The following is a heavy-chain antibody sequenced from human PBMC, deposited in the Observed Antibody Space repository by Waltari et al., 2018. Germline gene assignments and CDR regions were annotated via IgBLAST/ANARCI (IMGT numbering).Heavy chain of an antibody. V-gene: IGHV3-53*01. Sequence: EVQLVESGGGLIQPGGSLRLSCAASGFTVSSHYMSWVRQAPGKGLEWVSVIYSGGSTYYADSVKGRFTISRDNSKNTLYLQMNSLRAEDTAVYYCARHSSGYYSVAFDIWGQGTMVTVSS. J-gene: IGHJ3*02. D-gene: IGHD3-22*01. CDR2: IYSGGST. CDR1: GFTVSSHY. CDR3: ARHSSGYYSVAFDI.